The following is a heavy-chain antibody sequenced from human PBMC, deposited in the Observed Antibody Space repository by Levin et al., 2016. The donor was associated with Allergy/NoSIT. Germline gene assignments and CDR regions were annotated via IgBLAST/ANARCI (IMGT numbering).Heavy chain of an antibody. V-gene: IGHV3-30*02. J-gene: IGHJ4*02. Sequence: WIRQPPGKELEWVAFIRHDGSNKYSADSVKGRFTISRDNFKNTLFLQMKSLRPEDTAVYYCAKDHRGAAAGYFDYWGQGALVTVSS. CDR3: AKDHRGAAAGYFDY. D-gene: IGHD6-13*01. CDR2: IRHDGSNK.